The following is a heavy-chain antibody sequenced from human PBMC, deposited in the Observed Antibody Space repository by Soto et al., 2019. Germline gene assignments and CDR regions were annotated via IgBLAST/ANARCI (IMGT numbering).Heavy chain of an antibody. CDR1: GGTFSSYA. V-gene: IGHV1-69*12. D-gene: IGHD1-26*01. Sequence: QVQLVQSGAEVKKPGSSVKVSCKASGGTFSSYAISWVRQAPGQGLEWMGGIIPIFGTANYAQKFQGRVTMTADESTSTAYMELSSLRSEDTAVYYCARGEGGSYFRGVDYWGQGTLVTVSS. CDR3: ARGEGGSYFRGVDY. J-gene: IGHJ4*02. CDR2: IIPIFGTA.